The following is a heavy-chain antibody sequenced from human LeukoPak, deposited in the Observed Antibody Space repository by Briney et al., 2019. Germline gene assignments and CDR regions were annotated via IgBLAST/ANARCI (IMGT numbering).Heavy chain of an antibody. D-gene: IGHD5-18*01. J-gene: IGHJ4*02. V-gene: IGHV4-38-2*02. CDR2: IYHSGST. Sequence: PSETLSLTCTVSGYSISSGYYWGWIRQPPGKGLEWIGSIYHSGSTYYNPSLKSRVTISVDTSKNQFSLKLSSVTAADTAVYYCARDLPIYSYGPAVDYWGQGTLVTVSS. CDR3: ARDLPIYSYGPAVDY. CDR1: GYSISSGYY.